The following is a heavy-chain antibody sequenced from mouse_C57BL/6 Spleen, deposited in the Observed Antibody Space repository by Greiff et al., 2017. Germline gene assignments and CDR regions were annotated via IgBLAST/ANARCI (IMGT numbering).Heavy chain of an antibody. CDR3: ASSSKGFAY. J-gene: IGHJ3*01. Sequence: VQLQQSGPELVKPGASVKISCKASGYTFTDYYMNWVKQSHGKSLEWIGDINPNNGGTSYNQKFKGKATLTVGKSSSTAYMELRSLTSEDSAVXYWASSSKGFAYWGQGTLVTVSA. V-gene: IGHV1-26*01. CDR1: GYTFTDYY. CDR2: INPNNGGT.